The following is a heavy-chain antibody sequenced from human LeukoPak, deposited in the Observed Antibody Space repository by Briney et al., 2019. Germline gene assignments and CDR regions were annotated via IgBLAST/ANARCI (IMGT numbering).Heavy chain of an antibody. CDR1: GFTVSNYD. Sequence: GGSLRLSCAASGFTVSNYDMYWVRQATGKGLEWVSAIGPVGDTYYAGSVKGRFTISRENAKNSMYLHMKNLRAEDTAVYFCARVAIVGLGRRAMGSHYYSMDVRGQGTTVTVSS. V-gene: IGHV3-13*01. J-gene: IGHJ6*02. CDR3: ARVAIVGLGRRAMGSHYYSMDV. D-gene: IGHD1-1*01. CDR2: IGPVGDT.